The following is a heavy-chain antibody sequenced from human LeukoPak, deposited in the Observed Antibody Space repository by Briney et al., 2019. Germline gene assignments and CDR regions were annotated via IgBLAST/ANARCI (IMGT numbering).Heavy chain of an antibody. J-gene: IGHJ5*02. CDR3: AGYSSSLGWTDP. D-gene: IGHD6-13*01. Sequence: PGGSLRLSCAASGFTFSRYWMNWVRHAPGKGLEWVANIKQDGSEKYYVDSVKGRFTMSRDNAKNSVYLQMNSLRAEDTAVYYCAGYSSSLGWTDPWGQGTLVTVSS. CDR1: GFTFSRYW. V-gene: IGHV3-7*01. CDR2: IKQDGSEK.